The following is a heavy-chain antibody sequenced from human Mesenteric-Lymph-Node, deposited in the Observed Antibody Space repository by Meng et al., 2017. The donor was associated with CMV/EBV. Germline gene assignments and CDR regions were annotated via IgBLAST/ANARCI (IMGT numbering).Heavy chain of an antibody. CDR2: ISNDGSNK. J-gene: IGHJ3*02. V-gene: IGHV3-30-3*01. CDR3: AREMIGDKGYYSYADAFDI. Sequence: GESLKISCGASGFSFSSYSIHWVRQAPGKGPEWVGVISNDGSNKFYADSVRGRFTISRDNTKNTLSLQMNSLRTEDTAVYYCAREMIGDKGYYSYADAFDIWGQGTVVTVSS. CDR1: GFSFSSYS. D-gene: IGHD2-21*01.